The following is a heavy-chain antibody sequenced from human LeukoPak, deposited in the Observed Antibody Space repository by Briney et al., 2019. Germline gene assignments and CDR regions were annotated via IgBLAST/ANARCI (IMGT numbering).Heavy chain of an antibody. V-gene: IGHV1-2*02. CDR1: GYTFTAYY. J-gene: IGHJ6*02. CDR3: VRNGDYGTEYHGMDV. D-gene: IGHD4-17*01. CDR2: LNPNRGGT. Sequence: ASVKVSCKASGYTFTAYYLHWVRQAPGQGLEWVGWLNPNRGGTDYAQKSQGRVTLTRDTSIPTAYMELSRLTSADTGVYYCVRNGDYGTEYHGMDVWGPGTTVTVCS.